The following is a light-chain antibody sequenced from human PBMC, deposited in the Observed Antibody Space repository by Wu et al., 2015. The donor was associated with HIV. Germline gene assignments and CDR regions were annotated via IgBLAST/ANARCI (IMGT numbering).Light chain of an antibody. CDR2: GAS. Sequence: EIVLTQSPATLSLSPGERATLSCRASQRVSNYLAWYQQKLGQAPRLLIHGASTRATGIPARFSGTGSGTDFTLTISSLEPDDFAVYYCQQRNIWPLTFGQGTRLEIK. CDR3: QQRNIWPLT. V-gene: IGKV3-11*01. CDR1: QRVSNY. J-gene: IGKJ5*01.